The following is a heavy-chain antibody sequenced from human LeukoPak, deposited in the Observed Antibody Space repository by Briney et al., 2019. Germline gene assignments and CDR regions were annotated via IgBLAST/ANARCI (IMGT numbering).Heavy chain of an antibody. D-gene: IGHD3-10*01. Sequence: GGSLRLSCAASGFTFSSYAMSWVHQAPGKGLEWVSAISGSGGSTYYADSVKGRITISRDNSKNTLYLQMNSLRAEDTAVYYCAKDRGVHYYGSERGLYNWFDPWGQGTLVTVSS. CDR2: ISGSGGST. V-gene: IGHV3-23*01. CDR1: GFTFSSYA. CDR3: AKDRGVHYYGSERGLYNWFDP. J-gene: IGHJ5*02.